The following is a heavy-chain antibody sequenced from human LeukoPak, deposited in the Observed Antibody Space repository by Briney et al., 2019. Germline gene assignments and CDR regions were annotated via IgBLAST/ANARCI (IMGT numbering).Heavy chain of an antibody. CDR1: GGSISSSSHY. Sequence: PSETLSLTCTVAGGSISSSSHYWGWIRQPPGKGLEWIGSIYYSGITYYNPSLKSRVPISSNTSKNQFSLKLTSVTAADTAVYYCARLSPIWWFYWGQGTLVTVSS. CDR2: IYYSGIT. J-gene: IGHJ4*02. CDR3: ARLSPIWWFY. D-gene: IGHD2-21*01. V-gene: IGHV4-39*01.